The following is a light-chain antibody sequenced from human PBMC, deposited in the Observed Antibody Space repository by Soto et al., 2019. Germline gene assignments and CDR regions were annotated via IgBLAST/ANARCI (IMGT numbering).Light chain of an antibody. V-gene: IGKV3-11*01. CDR3: QQRSDSFP. Sequence: EIVLTQSPATLSLSPGERATLSCRASQSVSSYLAWYQQRPGQAPRLLIYDASNRSTGIPARFSGSESGTEFALPISSLEPHDFADYYCQQRSDSFPFGGGTKVQIK. CDR1: QSVSSY. CDR2: DAS. J-gene: IGKJ4*01.